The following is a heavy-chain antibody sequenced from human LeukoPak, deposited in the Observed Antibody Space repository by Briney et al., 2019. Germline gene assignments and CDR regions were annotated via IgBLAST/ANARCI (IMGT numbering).Heavy chain of an antibody. D-gene: IGHD2-2*01. J-gene: IGHJ6*02. CDR1: GFTFSNYA. Sequence: GGSLRLSCAASGFTFSNYAMHWVRQAPGKRLEYVSAISSNGGSTYYANSVRGRFTISRDNSKNTLYLQMGSLRAEDMAVYYCAKGIVVVPAAIDASAYYYGMDVLGQGTTVTVSS. CDR3: AKGIVVVPAAIDASAYYYGMDV. CDR2: ISSNGGST. V-gene: IGHV3-64*01.